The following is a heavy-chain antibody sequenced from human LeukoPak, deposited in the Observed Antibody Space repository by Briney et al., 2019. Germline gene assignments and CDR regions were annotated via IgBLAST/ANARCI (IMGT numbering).Heavy chain of an antibody. CDR1: GLTFSSYG. CDR3: AKGSLLGYCSSTSCPTDY. V-gene: IGHV3-30*18. CDR2: ISYDGSNK. D-gene: IGHD2-2*01. J-gene: IGHJ4*02. Sequence: GRSLRLSCAASGLTFSSYGMHWVRQAPGKGLEWVAVISYDGSNKYYADSVKGRFTISRDNSKNTLYLQMNSLRAEDTAVYYCAKGSLLGYCSSTSCPTDYWGQGTLVTVSS.